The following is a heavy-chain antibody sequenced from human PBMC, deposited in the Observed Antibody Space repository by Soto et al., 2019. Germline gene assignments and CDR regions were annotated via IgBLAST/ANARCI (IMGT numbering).Heavy chain of an antibody. V-gene: IGHV4-31*03. J-gene: IGHJ5*02. CDR1: GGSISSGGYY. CDR2: IYYSGRT. Sequence: SETLSLTCTVSGGSISSGGYYWSWIRQHPGKGLEWIGYIYYSGRTNYNPSLKSRVTISVDTSKNQFSLKLSSVTAADTAVYYCARTESGTFDPWGQGTLITVSS. D-gene: IGHD1-7*01. CDR3: ARTESGTFDP.